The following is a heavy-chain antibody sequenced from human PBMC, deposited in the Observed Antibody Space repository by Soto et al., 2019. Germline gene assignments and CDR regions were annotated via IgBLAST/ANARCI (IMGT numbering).Heavy chain of an antibody. Sequence: GESLKISCKGSGYSFTSYWIGWVRQMPGKGLEWMGIIYPGDSDTRYSPSFQGQVTISADKSISTAYLQWSSLKASDTAMYYCARRPGTGEEFDAFDIWGQGTMVTVSS. CDR3: ARRPGTGEEFDAFDI. J-gene: IGHJ3*02. CDR1: GYSFTSYW. V-gene: IGHV5-51*01. CDR2: IYPGDSDT. D-gene: IGHD7-27*01.